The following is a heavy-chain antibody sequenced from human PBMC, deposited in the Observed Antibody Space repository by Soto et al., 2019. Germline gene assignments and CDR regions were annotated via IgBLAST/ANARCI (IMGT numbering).Heavy chain of an antibody. Sequence: EVQLVESGGGLVQPGGSLRLSCAASGFTFSSYSMNWVRQAPGKGLEWVSYISSSSSTIYYADSVKGRFTISRDNAKNSLYLQMNSLRDEDTAVYYCARRGALITPDFFDYWGQGTLVTVSS. V-gene: IGHV3-48*02. D-gene: IGHD3-16*01. CDR3: ARRGALITPDFFDY. CDR1: GFTFSSYS. J-gene: IGHJ4*02. CDR2: ISSSSSTI.